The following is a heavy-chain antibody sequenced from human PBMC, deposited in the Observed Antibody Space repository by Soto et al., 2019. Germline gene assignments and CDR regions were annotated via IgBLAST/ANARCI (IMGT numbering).Heavy chain of an antibody. Sequence: VASVKVSCKASGYLLTAYSMPWVRLAPGQGLEWMGVVNPSGGSTKYAQNFQGRVTMTRDTSTTTIYMGLSSLRSDDTAIYYCAREENCSGGTCYSEYFHRWGQGTLVTVSS. CDR3: AREENCSGGTCYSEYFHR. CDR1: GYLLTAYS. J-gene: IGHJ1*01. V-gene: IGHV1-46*01. CDR2: VNPSGGST. D-gene: IGHD2-15*01.